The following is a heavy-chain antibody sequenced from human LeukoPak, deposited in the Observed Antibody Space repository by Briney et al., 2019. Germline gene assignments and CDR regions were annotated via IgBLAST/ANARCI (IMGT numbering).Heavy chain of an antibody. Sequence: PGGSLRLSCAASGFTFSRYYMHWVRQAPGKGLVWVSRINSDGSSTTYADSVKGRFTISRDNAKNTLYLQMNSLRAEDTAVYYCARFKYDILTGAPDYFDYWGQGTLVTVSS. CDR3: ARFKYDILTGAPDYFDY. CDR2: INSDGSST. V-gene: IGHV3-74*01. CDR1: GFTFSRYY. D-gene: IGHD3-9*01. J-gene: IGHJ4*02.